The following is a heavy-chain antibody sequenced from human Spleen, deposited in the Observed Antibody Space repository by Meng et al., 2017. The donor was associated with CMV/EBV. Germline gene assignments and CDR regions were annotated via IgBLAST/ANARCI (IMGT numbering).Heavy chain of an antibody. D-gene: IGHD2-15*01. CDR3: ASTSEYCSGGSCYLDY. CDR2: ISSSSSYI. V-gene: IGHV3-21*01. Sequence: EVQLVESGGGLVKPGGSLRLAGAASGFTFSSYSMNWVRQAPGKRLEWVSSISSSSSYIYYADSVKGRFTISRDNAKNSLYLQMNSLRAEDTAVYYCASTSEYCSGGSCYLDYWGQGTLVTVAS. CDR1: GFTFSSYS. J-gene: IGHJ4*02.